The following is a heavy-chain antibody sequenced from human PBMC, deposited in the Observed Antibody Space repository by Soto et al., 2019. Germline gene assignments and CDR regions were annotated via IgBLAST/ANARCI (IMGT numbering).Heavy chain of an antibody. CDR2: ISSSSSYI. D-gene: IGHD5-12*01. V-gene: IGHV3-21*01. CDR1: GFTFNSYS. Sequence: GGSLRLSCAASGFTFNSYSMNWVRQAPGKGLEWVSSISSSSSYIYYADSVKGRFTISRDNAKNSLYLQMNSLRAEDTAVYYCARIPVTTIDYWGQGTLVTVSS. CDR3: ARIPVTTIDY. J-gene: IGHJ4*02.